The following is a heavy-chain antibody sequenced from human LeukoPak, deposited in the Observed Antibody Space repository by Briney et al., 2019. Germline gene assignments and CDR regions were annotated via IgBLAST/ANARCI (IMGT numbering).Heavy chain of an antibody. Sequence: GGSLRLSCAASGFTFSTYAMNWVRQAPGKGLEWVSTISDSGVNTYYADSVKGRFTISRDNSKNTLDPQMNSLRAEDTAVYYCAKDGYCSSTSCYPNHFDSWGQGTLVTVSS. CDR2: ISDSGVNT. D-gene: IGHD2-2*03. CDR1: GFTFSTYA. CDR3: AKDGYCSSTSCYPNHFDS. J-gene: IGHJ4*02. V-gene: IGHV3-23*01.